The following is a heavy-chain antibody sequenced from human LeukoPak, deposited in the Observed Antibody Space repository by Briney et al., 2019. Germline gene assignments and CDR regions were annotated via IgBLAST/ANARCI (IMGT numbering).Heavy chain of an antibody. CDR3: ARDLITIFGVVRGYYYYYGMDV. J-gene: IGHJ6*02. Sequence: GGSLRLSCAASGFTFSSYAMHWVRQAPGKGLEWVAVISYDGSNKYYADSVKGRFTISRDNSKNTLYLQMNSLRAEDTAVYYCARDLITIFGVVRGYYYYYGMDVWGQGTTVTVSS. D-gene: IGHD3-3*01. CDR1: GFTFSSYA. CDR2: ISYDGSNK. V-gene: IGHV3-30-3*01.